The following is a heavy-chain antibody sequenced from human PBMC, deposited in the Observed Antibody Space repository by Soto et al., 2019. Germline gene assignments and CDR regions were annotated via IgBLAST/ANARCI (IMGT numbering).Heavy chain of an antibody. J-gene: IGHJ5*02. Sequence: SETLSLTCTVSGGSISSSSYYWGWIRQPPGKGLEWIGSIYYSGSTYYNPSLKSRVTISVDTSKNQFSLKLSSVTAADTAVYYCARNPRYCSGGSCYPGNWFDPWGQGTLVT. D-gene: IGHD2-15*01. CDR3: ARNPRYCSGGSCYPGNWFDP. CDR2: IYYSGST. V-gene: IGHV4-39*01. CDR1: GGSISSSSYY.